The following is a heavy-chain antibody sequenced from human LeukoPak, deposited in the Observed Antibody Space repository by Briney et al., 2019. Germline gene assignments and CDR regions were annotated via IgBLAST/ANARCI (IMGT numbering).Heavy chain of an antibody. CDR2: IYHSGST. J-gene: IGHJ5*02. CDR3: AGPGGYDYDNWFDP. V-gene: IGHV4-38-2*01. D-gene: IGHD5-12*01. CDR1: GYSISSGYY. Sequence: PSETLSLTCAVSGYSISSGYYWGWIRQPPGKGLEWIGSIYHSGSTYYNPSLKSRVTISVDTSKNQFSLKLSSVTAADTAVYYCAGPGGYDYDNWFDPWGQGTLVTVSS.